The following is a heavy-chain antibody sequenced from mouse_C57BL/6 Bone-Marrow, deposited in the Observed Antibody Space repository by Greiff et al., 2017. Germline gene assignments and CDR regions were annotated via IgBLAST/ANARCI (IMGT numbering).Heavy chain of an antibody. V-gene: IGHV1-52*01. D-gene: IGHD3-2*02. J-gene: IGHJ2*01. CDR2: IDPSDSET. CDR1: GYTFTSYW. Sequence: VQLQQPGTELVKPAASVKLSCKASGYTFTSYWMHWVKQRPIQGLEWIGNIDPSDSETHYNQKFKDKATLTVDKSSSTAYMQLSSLTSEDSAVYYCARRKTAQATGYYFDYWGQGTTLTVSS. CDR3: ARRKTAQATGYYFDY.